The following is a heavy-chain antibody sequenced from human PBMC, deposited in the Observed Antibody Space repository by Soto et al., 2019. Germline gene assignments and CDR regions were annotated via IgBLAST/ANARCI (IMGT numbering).Heavy chain of an antibody. D-gene: IGHD3-10*01. CDR2: VFWDDDK. CDR1: GFSLSSNGGG. V-gene: IGHV2-5*02. Sequence: QITLKESGPTLVKPTQTLTLTCSFSGFSLSSNGGGVGWIRQPPGKALEFLALVFWDDDKRYSPSLKSRLTITXDXSXNXXVLTMTNMDPVDTATYYCAHNFQGSGSYTGDRFDSWGQGTLVTVSS. CDR3: AHNFQGSGSYTGDRFDS. J-gene: IGHJ5*01.